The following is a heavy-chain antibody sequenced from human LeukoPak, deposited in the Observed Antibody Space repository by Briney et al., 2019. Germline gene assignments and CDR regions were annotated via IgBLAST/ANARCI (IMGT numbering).Heavy chain of an antibody. CDR1: GFTFSSYA. D-gene: IGHD3-10*01. Sequence: GGSLRLSCAASGFTFSSYAMSWVRQAPGQGLEWVSAISNSGGSTFYADSVKGRFTISRDNSKSTLYLEMNSLRAEDTAVYYCAKDSYGSGSFYYFDYWGQGTLVTVSS. CDR3: AKDSYGSGSFYYFDY. CDR2: ISNSGGST. V-gene: IGHV3-23*01. J-gene: IGHJ4*02.